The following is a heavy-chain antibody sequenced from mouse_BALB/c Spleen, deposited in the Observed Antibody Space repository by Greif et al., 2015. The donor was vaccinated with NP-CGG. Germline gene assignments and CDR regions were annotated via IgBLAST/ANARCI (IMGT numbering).Heavy chain of an antibody. J-gene: IGHJ1*01. Sequence: EVQVVESGPELVKPGASVKISCKTSGYTFTEYTMHWVKQSHGKSLGWIGGINPNNGGSIYNQKFKGKATLTEDRSSSTAYMELRSLTSDDSAVYYCVRKRYGNWYFDVWGAGTTVTVSS. V-gene: IGHV1-18*01. D-gene: IGHD2-1*01. CDR1: GYTFTEYT. CDR2: INPNNGGS. CDR3: VRKRYGNWYFDV.